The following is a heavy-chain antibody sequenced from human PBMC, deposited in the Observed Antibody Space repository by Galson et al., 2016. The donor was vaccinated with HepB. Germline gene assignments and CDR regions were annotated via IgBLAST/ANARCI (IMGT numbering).Heavy chain of an antibody. Sequence: TLSLTCTVSGDSISSGGYYWTWFRQHPGKGLEWIGFIYYSGSTHYNPSLRSRLTMSVDTSKNHFSLKLSSVTDADTAVCYCSRGLNNFDCWGQGTRVTVSS. CDR2: IYYSGST. V-gene: IGHV4-31*03. D-gene: IGHD2-21*01. J-gene: IGHJ4*02. CDR3: SRGLNNFDC. CDR1: GDSISSGGYY.